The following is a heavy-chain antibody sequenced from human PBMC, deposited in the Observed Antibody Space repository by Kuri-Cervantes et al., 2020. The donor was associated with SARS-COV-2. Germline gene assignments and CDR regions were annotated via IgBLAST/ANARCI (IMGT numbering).Heavy chain of an antibody. D-gene: IGHD1-1*01. CDR1: GFTFSSYA. Sequence: GESLKISCAASGFTFSSYAMHWVRQAPGKGLEYVSAISSNGGSTYYADSVKGRFTISRDNSKNTLYLQMGSLRAEDMAVYYCARGTRGHFDYWGQGTLVTVSS. V-gene: IGHV3-64*02. CDR2: ISSNGGST. J-gene: IGHJ4*02. CDR3: ARGTRGHFDY.